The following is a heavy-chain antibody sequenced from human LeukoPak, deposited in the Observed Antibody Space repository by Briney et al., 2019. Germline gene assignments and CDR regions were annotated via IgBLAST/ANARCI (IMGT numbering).Heavy chain of an antibody. CDR1: GFTFSDYY. D-gene: IGHD6-19*01. Sequence: PGGSLRLSCAASGFTFSDYYMSWIRQAPGKGLEWVSYISSSGSTIYYADSVKGRFTISRDNAKNSLYLQMNSLRAEDTAVYYCARDEDSSGWYNWFDPWGQGALVTVSS. V-gene: IGHV3-11*01. CDR2: ISSSGSTI. J-gene: IGHJ5*02. CDR3: ARDEDSSGWYNWFDP.